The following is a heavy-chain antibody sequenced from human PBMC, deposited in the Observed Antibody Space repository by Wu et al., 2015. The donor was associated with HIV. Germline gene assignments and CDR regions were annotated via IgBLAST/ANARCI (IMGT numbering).Heavy chain of an antibody. Sequence: QVQLVQSRAGVKKPGASVKVSCTTFGYTFINNFLHWVRQAPGQGPEWLGVINPRTDSTTYAQSFEARLTIARDTSKNTIYMQLSGLKSDDTAKYFCARERVDYDSAWLSGSVGDTYFDYVGQGTLVIVSS. J-gene: IGHJ4*02. CDR2: INPRTDST. CDR3: ARERVDYDSAWLSGSVGDTYFDY. D-gene: IGHD3-22*01. V-gene: IGHV1-46*01. CDR1: GYTFINNF.